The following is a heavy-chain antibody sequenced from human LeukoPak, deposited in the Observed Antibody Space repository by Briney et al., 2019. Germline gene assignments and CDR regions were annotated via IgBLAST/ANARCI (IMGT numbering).Heavy chain of an antibody. CDR3: ARLVGSPTRAPIFDY. CDR2: IYYSGST. D-gene: IGHD3-10*01. V-gene: IGHV4-59*08. Sequence: PSESLSLTCTVSGGSISSYYWSWIRQPPGKGLEWIGYIYYSGSTNYNPSLKSRVTISVDTSKNQFSLKLSSVTAADTAVYYCARLVGSPTRAPIFDYWGQGTLVTVSS. CDR1: GGSISSYY. J-gene: IGHJ4*02.